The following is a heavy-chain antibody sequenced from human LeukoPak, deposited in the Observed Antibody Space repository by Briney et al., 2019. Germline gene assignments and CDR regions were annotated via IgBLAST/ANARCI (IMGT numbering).Heavy chain of an antibody. J-gene: IGHJ4*02. Sequence: ASVKVSCKASGYTFTSYHMHWVRQAPGQGLEWMGIINPSGGTTNYAQKFRGRVTMTRDMSTSTVYMELSSLRSEDTAVYYCASRGPGRWQQLNYWGQGTLVTVSS. CDR3: ASRGPGRWQQLNY. CDR2: INPSGGTT. D-gene: IGHD6-13*01. V-gene: IGHV1-46*01. CDR1: GYTFTSYH.